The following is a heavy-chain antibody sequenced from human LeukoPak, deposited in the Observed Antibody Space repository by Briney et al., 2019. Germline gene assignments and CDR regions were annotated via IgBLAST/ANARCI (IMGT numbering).Heavy chain of an antibody. D-gene: IGHD3-22*01. V-gene: IGHV3-7*04. CDR3: ARDYTYYYDDSGPHYYFDY. CDR2: INQDGREK. CDR1: GFTFSTYW. J-gene: IGHJ4*02. Sequence: GGSLRLSCAASGFTFSTYWMSWVRQAPGKGLEWVANINQDGREKYSVDSVKGRFTISRDNAKNSLYLQMNSLRAEDTAVYYCARDYTYYYDDSGPHYYFDYWGQGTLVTVSS.